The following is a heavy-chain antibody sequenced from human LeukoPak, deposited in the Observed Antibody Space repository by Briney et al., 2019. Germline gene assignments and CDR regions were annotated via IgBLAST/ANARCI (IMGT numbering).Heavy chain of an antibody. V-gene: IGHV6-1*01. CDR1: GDSVSSNIAA. CDR2: TYYRSTWHH. Sequence: SQTLSLTCAISGDSVSSNIAAWNWIRQSPSRGLEWLGRTYYRSTWHHDYAVSVRSRITINPDTSKNQFSLQLSSVTPEDTAVYFCAREVDIVVVTAVNFDFWGQGTRVTVSS. J-gene: IGHJ4*02. D-gene: IGHD2-21*02. CDR3: AREVDIVVVTAVNFDF.